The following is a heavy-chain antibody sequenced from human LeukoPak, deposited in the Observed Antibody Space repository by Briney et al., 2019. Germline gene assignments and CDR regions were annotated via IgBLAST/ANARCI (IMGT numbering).Heavy chain of an antibody. CDR2: ISDSGGRT. J-gene: IGHJ4*02. CDR3: AKRGVVIRVILVGFHKEAYYFDS. CDR1: GITLSNYG. Sequence: GGSLRLSCAGSGITLSNYGMSWARQAPGKGLEWVAGISDSGGRTNYADSVKGRFTISRDNSRNTLYLQMNSLRAEDTAVYFCAKRGVVIRVILVGFHKEAYYFDSWGQGALVTVSS. D-gene: IGHD3-22*01. V-gene: IGHV3-23*01.